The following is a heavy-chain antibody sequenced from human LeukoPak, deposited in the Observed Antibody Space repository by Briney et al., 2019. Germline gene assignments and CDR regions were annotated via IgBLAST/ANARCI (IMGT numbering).Heavy chain of an antibody. CDR2: INHSGST. V-gene: IGHV4-34*01. Sequence: SETLSLTCAVYGGSFSGYYWSWIRQPPGKGLEWIGEINHSGSTNYIPSLKSRVTISVDTSKNQFSLKLSSVTAADTAVYYCARSTTGTTRYFDYWGQGTLVIVSS. CDR3: ARSTTGTTRYFDY. J-gene: IGHJ4*02. CDR1: GGSFSGYY. D-gene: IGHD1-1*01.